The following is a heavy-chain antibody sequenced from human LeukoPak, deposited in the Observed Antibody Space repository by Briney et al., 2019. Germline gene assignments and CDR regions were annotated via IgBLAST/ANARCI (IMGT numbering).Heavy chain of an antibody. Sequence: PGGSLRLSCAASGFTFITYDMHWVRQSAGKGLEWVSGIGSGGDAYYLDSVKGRFTISRENAKNSLYLQMNSLRAGDTAVYYCVRRSQDKYCRGGSCYSRYYGMDVWGQGTTVTVSS. V-gene: IGHV3-13*01. CDR3: VRRSQDKYCRGGSCYSRYYGMDV. D-gene: IGHD2-15*01. CDR1: GFTFITYD. J-gene: IGHJ6*02. CDR2: IGSGGDA.